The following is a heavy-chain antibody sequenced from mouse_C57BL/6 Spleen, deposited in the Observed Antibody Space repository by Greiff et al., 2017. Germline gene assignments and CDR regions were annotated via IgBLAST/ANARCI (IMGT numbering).Heavy chain of an antibody. Sequence: QVQLQQPGAELVKPGASVKLSCKASGYTFTSYWMQWVKQRPGQGLEWIGEIDPSDSYTNYNRKFKGKATLTVDTSSSTAYMQLSSLTSEDSAVYYCARRIPEAMDYWGQGTSVTVSS. V-gene: IGHV1-50*01. CDR2: IDPSDSYT. CDR1: GYTFTSYW. CDR3: ARRIPEAMDY. D-gene: IGHD5-1-1*01. J-gene: IGHJ4*01.